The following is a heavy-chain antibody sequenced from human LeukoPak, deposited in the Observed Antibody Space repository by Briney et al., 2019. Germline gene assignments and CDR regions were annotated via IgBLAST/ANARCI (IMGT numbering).Heavy chain of an antibody. J-gene: IGHJ4*02. V-gene: IGHV3-7*01. Sequence: GVSLRLSCAASGFTFRSYWMSWVREAPGKGLEWVANIKEDGSEKYYVDSVKGRFTISRDNGKNSLYLQMNSLRAEDTAVYYCARTLAARHTSGYIDYWGQGTLVTVSS. D-gene: IGHD3-22*01. CDR1: GFTFRSYW. CDR2: IKEDGSEK. CDR3: ARTLAARHTSGYIDY.